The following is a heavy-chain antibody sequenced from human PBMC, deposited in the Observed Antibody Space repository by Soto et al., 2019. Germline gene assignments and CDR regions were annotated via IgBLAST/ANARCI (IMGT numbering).Heavy chain of an antibody. Sequence: GGSLRLSCAASGFTFSSYAMSWVRQAPGKGLEWVSAISGSGGSTYYADSVKGRFTISRDNSKNTLYLQMNSLRAEDTAVYYCANEVVAATYYYYYYMDVWGKGTTVTVSS. D-gene: IGHD2-15*01. CDR1: GFTFSSYA. J-gene: IGHJ6*03. V-gene: IGHV3-23*01. CDR2: ISGSGGST. CDR3: ANEVVAATYYYYYYMDV.